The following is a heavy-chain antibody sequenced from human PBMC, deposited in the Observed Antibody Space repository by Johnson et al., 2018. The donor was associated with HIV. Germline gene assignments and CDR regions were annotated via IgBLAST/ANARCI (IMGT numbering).Heavy chain of an antibody. Sequence: VQLVESGGDLAQPGRSLRLSCAASGFSFDDSAMHWVRQAPGKGLEWVSGISWNSGSIGYADSVKGRFTISRDNAKNSLYLQMNSLRAEDTAVYYCAREQELIGERAFDIWGQGTMVTVSS. CDR1: GFSFDDSA. J-gene: IGHJ3*02. CDR3: AREQELIGERAFDI. CDR2: ISWNSGSI. V-gene: IGHV3-9*01. D-gene: IGHD6-13*01.